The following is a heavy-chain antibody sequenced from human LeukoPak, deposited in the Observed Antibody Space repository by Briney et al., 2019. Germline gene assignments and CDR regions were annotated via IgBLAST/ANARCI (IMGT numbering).Heavy chain of an antibody. D-gene: IGHD4-11*01. V-gene: IGHV4-39*01. CDR3: ARPGSNYGRYYYMDV. CDR2: IYYSGST. Sequence: SETLSLTCTVSGGSISSSSYYWGWIRQPPGKGLEWIGSIYYSGSTYYNPSLKSRVTISVDTSKNQFSLKLSSVTAADTAVYYCARPGSNYGRYYYMDVWGKGTTVTVSS. J-gene: IGHJ6*03. CDR1: GGSISSSSYY.